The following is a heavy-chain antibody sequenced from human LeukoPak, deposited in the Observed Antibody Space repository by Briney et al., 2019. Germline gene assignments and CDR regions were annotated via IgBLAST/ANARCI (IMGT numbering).Heavy chain of an antibody. CDR1: GYTFTGYY. CDR2: INPNSGGT. Sequence: ASVKDSCKDSGYTFTGYYMNWVRQAPGQGLEWMGWINPNSGGTNYSQKFQGRVTMTRDTSISTAYIELSRLRSDDTAVYYCARDGTQHYDILTGRYYYYGMDVWGQGTTVTVSS. V-gene: IGHV1-2*02. D-gene: IGHD3-9*01. J-gene: IGHJ6*02. CDR3: ARDGTQHYDILTGRYYYYGMDV.